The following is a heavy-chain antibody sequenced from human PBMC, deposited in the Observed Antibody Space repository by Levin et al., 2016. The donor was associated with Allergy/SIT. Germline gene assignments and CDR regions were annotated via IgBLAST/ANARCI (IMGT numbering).Heavy chain of an antibody. CDR3: ARIYCSGGSCLLNGDAFDI. CDR1: GGSISSNY. D-gene: IGHD2-15*01. V-gene: IGHV4-59*12. J-gene: IGHJ3*02. Sequence: SETLSLTCTVSGGSISSNYWSWIRQSPGKGLEWIGYIFNSGSTNYNPSLKSRVTISVDTSKNQFSLKLSSVTAADTAVYYCARIYCSGGSCLLNGDAFDIWGQGTMVTVSS. CDR2: IFNSGST.